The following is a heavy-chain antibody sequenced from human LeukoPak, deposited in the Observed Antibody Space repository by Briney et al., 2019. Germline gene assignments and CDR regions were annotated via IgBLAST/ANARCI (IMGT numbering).Heavy chain of an antibody. D-gene: IGHD2-21*02. J-gene: IGHJ3*02. Sequence: PGGSLRLSCAASGFTFSSYAMSWFRQAPGKGLEWVGFIRSKAYGGTTEYAASVKGRFTISRDDSKSIAYLQMNSLKTEDTAVYYCTRGHIVVVTAILGAFDIWGQGTMVTVSS. V-gene: IGHV3-49*03. CDR3: TRGHIVVVTAILGAFDI. CDR2: IRSKAYGGTT. CDR1: GFTFSSYA.